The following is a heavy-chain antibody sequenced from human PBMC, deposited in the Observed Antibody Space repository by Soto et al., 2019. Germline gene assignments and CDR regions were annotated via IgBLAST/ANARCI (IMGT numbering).Heavy chain of an antibody. Sequence: GGSLRLSCAASGFTFSSYGMHWVRQAPGKGLEWVAVISYDGSNKYYADSVKVRFTISRDNSKNTLYLQMNSLRAEDTAVYYCARAGSDYYDSSGYYPTHFDYWGQGTLVTVSS. CDR2: ISYDGSNK. D-gene: IGHD3-22*01. V-gene: IGHV3-30*03. CDR3: ARAGSDYYDSSGYYPTHFDY. J-gene: IGHJ4*02. CDR1: GFTFSSYG.